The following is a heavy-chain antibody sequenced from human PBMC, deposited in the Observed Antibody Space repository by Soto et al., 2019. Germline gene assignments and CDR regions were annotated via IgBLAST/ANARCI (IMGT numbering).Heavy chain of an antibody. J-gene: IGHJ6*03. CDR1: GFTFSSYS. CDR2: ISSSSSTI. CDR3: ARVRGGSNYYYYYYYMDV. V-gene: IGHV3-48*01. Sequence: GGSLRLSCAASGFTFSSYSMNWVRQAPGKGLEWVSYISSSSSTIYYADSVKGRFTISRDNAKNSLHLQMNSLRAEDTAVYYCARVRGGSNYYYYYYYMDVWGKGTTVTVSS. D-gene: IGHD5-12*01.